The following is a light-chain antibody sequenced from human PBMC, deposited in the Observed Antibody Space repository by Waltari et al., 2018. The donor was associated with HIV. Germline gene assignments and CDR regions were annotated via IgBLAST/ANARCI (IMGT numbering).Light chain of an antibody. V-gene: IGLV3-21*02. Sequence: SNVLTQPPSVSVAPGQTARITCGGNNIGSKSVHWYQQQPGQAPVLVVYDNSDRPSVIPGRFSGSNSGKTATLTISGVEAGDEADYYCQVWDSSREWVFGGGTKLTVL. CDR1: NIGSKS. CDR3: QVWDSSREWV. CDR2: DNS. J-gene: IGLJ3*02.